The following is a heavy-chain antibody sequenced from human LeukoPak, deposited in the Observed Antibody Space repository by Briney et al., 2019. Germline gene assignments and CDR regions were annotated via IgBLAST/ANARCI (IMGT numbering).Heavy chain of an antibody. J-gene: IGHJ1*01. V-gene: IGHV3-30*02. CDR1: GFTFSSYG. CDR3: AKGGNYYDSSGYHYRGYFQH. D-gene: IGHD3-22*01. CDR2: IRYDGSNK. Sequence: GGSLRLSCAASGFTFSSYGMHWVRQAPGKGLEWVAFIRYDGSNKYYADSVKGRFTISRDNSKNTLYLQMNSLRAEDTAVYYCAKGGNYYDSSGYHYRGYFQHWGQGTLVTVSS.